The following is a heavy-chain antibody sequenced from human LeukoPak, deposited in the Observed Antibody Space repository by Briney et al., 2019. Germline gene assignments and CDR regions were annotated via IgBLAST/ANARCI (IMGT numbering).Heavy chain of an antibody. CDR2: IYYSGST. CDR1: GGSISSSSYY. J-gene: IGHJ5*02. Sequence: SETLSLTCTVSGGSISSSSYYWGWIRQPPGKGLEWIGSIYYSGSTYYNPSLKSRVTISVDTSKNQFPLKLSSVTAADTAVYYCARGIKQQLVPSYWFDPWGQGTLVTVSS. V-gene: IGHV4-39*06. D-gene: IGHD6-13*01. CDR3: ARGIKQQLVPSYWFDP.